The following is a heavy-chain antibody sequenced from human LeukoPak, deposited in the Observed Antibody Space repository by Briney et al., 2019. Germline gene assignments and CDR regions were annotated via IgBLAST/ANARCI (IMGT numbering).Heavy chain of an antibody. Sequence: SETLSLTCTVSGGSISSYYWSWIRQPPGKGLEWIGYIYYSGSTNYNPSLKSRVTISVDTSKNQFSLKLSSVTAADTAVYYCARGITIFGVATRGRWFDPWGQGTLVTVSS. J-gene: IGHJ5*02. CDR1: GGSISSYY. V-gene: IGHV4-59*08. CDR2: IYYSGST. CDR3: ARGITIFGVATRGRWFDP. D-gene: IGHD3-3*01.